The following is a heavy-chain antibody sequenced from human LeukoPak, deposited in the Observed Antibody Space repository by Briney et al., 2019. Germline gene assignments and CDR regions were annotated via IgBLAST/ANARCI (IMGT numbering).Heavy chain of an antibody. D-gene: IGHD5-18*01. CDR3: ARDGSGYSYGYDY. J-gene: IGHJ4*02. CDR1: GYTFTSYG. V-gene: IGHV1-18*01. Sequence: ASVKVSCKASGYTFTSYGISWVRQAPGQGLEWMGWISAYNGNTNYAQKFQGRVTITTDESTSTAYMELSSLRSEDTAVYYCARDGSGYSYGYDYWGQGTLVTVSS. CDR2: ISAYNGNT.